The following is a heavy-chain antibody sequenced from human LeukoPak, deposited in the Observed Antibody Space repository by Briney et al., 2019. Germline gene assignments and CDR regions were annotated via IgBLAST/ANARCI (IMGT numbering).Heavy chain of an antibody. CDR3: ATQEITIFGGWAYYYYYMDV. J-gene: IGHJ6*03. D-gene: IGHD3-3*01. CDR2: IYYSGST. Sequence: KASATLSLTCTVAGGSISSSSYYWGWIRQPPGKGLEWIGSIYYSGSTYYNPSLKSRVTISVDTSKNQFSLKLSSVTAADTAVYYCATQEITIFGGWAYYYYYMDVWGKGTTVTVSS. CDR1: GGSISSSSYY. V-gene: IGHV4-39*01.